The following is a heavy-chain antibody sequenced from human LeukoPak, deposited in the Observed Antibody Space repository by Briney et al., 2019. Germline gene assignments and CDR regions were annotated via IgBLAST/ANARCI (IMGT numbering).Heavy chain of an antibody. CDR1: GGSISGYY. CDR2: IYTSGST. D-gene: IGHD3-22*01. Sequence: PETLSLTCTVSGGSISGYYWSWIRQPAGKGLEWIGRIYTSGSTNYNPSLKSRVTMSVDTSKNQFSLKLSSVTAADTAVYYCARDSAGYDSSVDGSDYWGQGTLVTVSS. J-gene: IGHJ4*02. CDR3: ARDSAGYDSSVDGSDY. V-gene: IGHV4-4*07.